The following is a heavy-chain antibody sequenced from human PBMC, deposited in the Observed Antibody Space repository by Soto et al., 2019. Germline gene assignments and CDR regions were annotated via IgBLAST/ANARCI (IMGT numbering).Heavy chain of an antibody. CDR2: IKSKRDSGTT. CDR1: GFPFSNAW. CDR3: ATSVVVSGTVDC. V-gene: IGHV3-15*07. J-gene: IGHJ4*02. Sequence: PGGSLRLSCGASGFPFSNAWMNWVRQAPGKGLEWVGRIKSKRDSGTTDYAAPVKGRFTISRDDSKNTVYLQMNGLRTEDTAVYYCATSVVVSGTVDCWGQGTLVTVSS. D-gene: IGHD6-13*01.